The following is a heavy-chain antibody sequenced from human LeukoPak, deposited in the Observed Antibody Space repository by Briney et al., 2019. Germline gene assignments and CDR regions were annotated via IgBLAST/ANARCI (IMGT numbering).Heavy chain of an antibody. CDR1: GFTFSAYW. Sequence: AGGSLRLPCAASGFTFSAYWMSWVRQAPGKGLEWLANIKQDGSDKQYVDSVKGRFAISRDNAKTSVYLQMNSLRAEDTAVYYCVSTTRSSPFDNWGQGTLVTVSS. V-gene: IGHV3-7*01. D-gene: IGHD1-1*01. J-gene: IGHJ4*02. CDR3: VSTTRSSPFDN. CDR2: IKQDGSDK.